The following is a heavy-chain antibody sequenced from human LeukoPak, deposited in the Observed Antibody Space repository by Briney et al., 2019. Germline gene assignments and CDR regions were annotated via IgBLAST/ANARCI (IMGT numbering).Heavy chain of an antibody. CDR2: IYHSGST. CDR3: ARDRIGEYCTNGVCYTGGYYYYYMDV. D-gene: IGHD2-8*01. J-gene: IGHJ6*03. V-gene: IGHV4-4*02. CDR1: GGSISSSNW. Sequence: SETLSLTCAVSGGSISSSNWWSWVRQPPGKGLEWIGEIYHSGSTNYNPSLKSRVTISVDKSKNQFSLKLSSVTAADTAVYYCARDRIGEYCTNGVCYTGGYYYYYMDVWGKGTTVTVSS.